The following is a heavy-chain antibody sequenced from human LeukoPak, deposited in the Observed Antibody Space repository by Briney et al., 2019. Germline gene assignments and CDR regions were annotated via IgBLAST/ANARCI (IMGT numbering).Heavy chain of an antibody. J-gene: IGHJ4*02. D-gene: IGHD3-10*01. CDR2: IIPIFGTA. V-gene: IGHV1-69*06. CDR1: GGTFSSYA. Sequence: SVKVSCKASGGTFSSYAISWVRQAPGQGLEWMGGIIPIFGTANYAHKFQGRVTITADKSTSTAYMELSSLRSEDTAVYYCAREGGSGSYYMDRGQGTLVTVSS. CDR3: AREGGSGSYYMD.